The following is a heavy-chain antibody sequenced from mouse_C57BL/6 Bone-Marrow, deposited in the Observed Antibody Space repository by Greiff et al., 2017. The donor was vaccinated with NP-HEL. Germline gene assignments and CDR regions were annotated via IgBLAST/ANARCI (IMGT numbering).Heavy chain of an antibody. CDR2: IDTENGDN. CDR3: THYYGSSPYFDY. Sequence: EVQLQQSGAELVRPGASVKLSCTASGFNIKDDYMHWVKQRPEQGLEWIGWIDTENGDNEYASKFQGKATITEDTSSTTAYLQLSSLTSEYTAVYYCTHYYGSSPYFDYWGQGTTLTVSS. J-gene: IGHJ2*01. D-gene: IGHD1-1*01. CDR1: GFNIKDDY. V-gene: IGHV14-4*01.